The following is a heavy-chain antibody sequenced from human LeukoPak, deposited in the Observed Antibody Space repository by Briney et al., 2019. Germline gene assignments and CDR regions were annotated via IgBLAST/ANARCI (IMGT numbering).Heavy chain of an antibody. CDR1: GGSFSGYY. V-gene: IGHV4-34*01. D-gene: IGHD6-13*01. CDR3: ARSAAGVDY. Sequence: SESLSLTCAVYGGSFSGYYWSWIRQPPGKGLEWIGEINHSGSTNYNPSLKSRVTISVDTSKNQFSLKLSSVTAADTAVYYCARSAAGVDYWGQGTQVTVSS. CDR2: INHSGST. J-gene: IGHJ4*02.